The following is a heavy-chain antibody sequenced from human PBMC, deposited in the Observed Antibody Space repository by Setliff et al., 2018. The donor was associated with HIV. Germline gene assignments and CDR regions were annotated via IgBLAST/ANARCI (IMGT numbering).Heavy chain of an antibody. CDR1: GFTFSSYS. Sequence: GGSLRLSCAASGFTFSSYSMHWVRQAPGKGLEWVAVISYDGSTKYHADSVKGRFTISRDHYKNTLYLQMNSLTSEDTAMYYCVRGVSPSIWGLGTLVTVSS. CDR3: VRGVSPSI. J-gene: IGHJ4*02. D-gene: IGHD3-10*01. CDR2: ISYDGSTK. V-gene: IGHV3-30*04.